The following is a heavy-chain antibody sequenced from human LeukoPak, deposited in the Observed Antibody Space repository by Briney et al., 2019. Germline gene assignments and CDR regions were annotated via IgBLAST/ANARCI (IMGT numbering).Heavy chain of an antibody. CDR2: INSDGSST. Sequence: PGGSLRLSSAASGCTFSSYWMHWVRQAPGKGLVWVSRINSDGSSTSYADSVKGRFTISRDNAKNTLYLQMNSLRAEDTAVYYCARGERGVAFDYWGQGTLVTVSS. V-gene: IGHV3-74*01. CDR3: ARGERGVAFDY. D-gene: IGHD2-15*01. J-gene: IGHJ4*02. CDR1: GCTFSSYW.